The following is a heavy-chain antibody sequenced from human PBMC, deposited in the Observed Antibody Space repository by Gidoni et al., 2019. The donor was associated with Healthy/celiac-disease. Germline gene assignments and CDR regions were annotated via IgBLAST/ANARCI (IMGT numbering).Heavy chain of an antibody. V-gene: IGHV3-33*01. J-gene: IGHJ3*02. Sequence: QVQLVESGGGVVQPGRSLRLSCPASGFTFSSYGMHWVRQAPGKGLEWVAVIWYDGSNKYYADSVKGRFTISRDNSKNTLYLQMNSLRAEDTAVYYCARGADSSSSDAFDIWGQGTMVTVSS. CDR3: ARGADSSSSDAFDI. CDR1: GFTFSSYG. CDR2: IWYDGSNK. D-gene: IGHD6-6*01.